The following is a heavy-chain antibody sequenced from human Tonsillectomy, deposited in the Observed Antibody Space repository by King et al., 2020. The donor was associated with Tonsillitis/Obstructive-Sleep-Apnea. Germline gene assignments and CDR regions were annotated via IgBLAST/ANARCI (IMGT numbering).Heavy chain of an antibody. Sequence: VQLVESGGGVVQPGGSLRLSCAASGFTFDDYAMHWVRQAPGKGLEWVSLISGDGGSTYYADSVKGRFTISRDNSKNSLYLQMNSLRTEDTALYYCAKALDYDFWSGYYHFYYWGQGTLVTVSS. J-gene: IGHJ4*02. CDR3: AKALDYDFWSGYYHFYY. CDR2: ISGDGGST. D-gene: IGHD3-3*01. V-gene: IGHV3-43*02. CDR1: GFTFDDYA.